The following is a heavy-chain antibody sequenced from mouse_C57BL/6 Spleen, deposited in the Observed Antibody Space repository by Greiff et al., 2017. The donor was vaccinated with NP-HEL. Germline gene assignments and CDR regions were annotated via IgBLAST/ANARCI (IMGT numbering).Heavy chain of an antibody. Sequence: EVKLVESGEGLVKPGGSLKLSCAASGFTFSSYAMSWVRQTPEKRLEWVAYISSGGDYIYYADTVKGRFTISRDNARNTLYLQMSSLKSEDAAMYYCTRDQDGYDEEGFAYWGQGTLVTVSA. CDR2: ISSGGDYI. CDR3: TRDQDGYDEEGFAY. CDR1: GFTFSSYA. V-gene: IGHV5-9-1*02. J-gene: IGHJ3*01. D-gene: IGHD2-2*01.